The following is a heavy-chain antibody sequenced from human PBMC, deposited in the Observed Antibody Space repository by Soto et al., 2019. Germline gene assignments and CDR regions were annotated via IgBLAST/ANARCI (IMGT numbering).Heavy chain of an antibody. D-gene: IGHD6-13*01. J-gene: IGHJ6*03. V-gene: IGHV4-59*01. CDR2: IYYSGST. CDR3: ARVGSSWGYYYMDV. CDR1: GGSISSYY. Sequence: PSETLSLTCTVSGGSISSYYWSWIRQPPGKGLEWIGYIYYSGSTNYNPSLKSRVTISVDTSKNQFSLKLSSVTAADTAVYYCARVGSSWGYYYMDVWGKGTTVTVSS.